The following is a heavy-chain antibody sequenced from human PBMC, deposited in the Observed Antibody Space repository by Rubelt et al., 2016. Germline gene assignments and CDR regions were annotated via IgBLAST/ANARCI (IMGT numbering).Heavy chain of an antibody. V-gene: IGHV3-30*04. Sequence: GQPGRYLRLSCAASGFTFSNYAMHWVRQVPGKGLEWVTVISYDGSNKYYADSVKGRFTISRDNSKNTLYLQMNSLRGEDTAVYYCVRGSSGWKGVDYWGQGTLVTVSS. D-gene: IGHD6-19*01. CDR2: ISYDGSNK. CDR3: VRGSSGWKGVDY. J-gene: IGHJ4*02. CDR1: GFTFSNYA.